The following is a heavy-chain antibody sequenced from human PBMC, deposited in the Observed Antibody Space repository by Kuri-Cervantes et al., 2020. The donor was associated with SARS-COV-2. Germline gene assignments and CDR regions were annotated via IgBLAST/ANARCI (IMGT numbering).Heavy chain of an antibody. V-gene: IGHV3-21*01. J-gene: IGHJ4*02. CDR2: ISSSSSYI. Sequence: GGSLRLSCAASGFTFSSYSMNWVRQAPGKGLEWVSSISSSSSYIYYADSVEGRFTISRYNAKNSLYLQRNSLKAEDTAVYYCARVFNSYCYVDYWGQGTPVTVSS. D-gene: IGHD5-18*01. CDR1: GFTFSSYS. CDR3: ARVFNSYCYVDY.